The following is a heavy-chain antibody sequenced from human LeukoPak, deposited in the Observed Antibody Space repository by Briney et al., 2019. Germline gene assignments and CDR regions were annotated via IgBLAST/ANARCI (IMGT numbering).Heavy chain of an antibody. D-gene: IGHD6-13*01. CDR1: GGSISSSSYY. V-gene: IGHV4-39*01. CDR2: IYYSGST. CDR3: ASARTSSRSWFTFDY. J-gene: IGHJ4*02. Sequence: SETLSLTCIVSGGSISSSSYYWGWIRQPPGKGLEWIGSIYYSGSTYYNPSLKSRVTISVDTSKNQLSLKLSFVTAADTAVYYCASARTSSRSWFTFDYWGQGILVTVSS.